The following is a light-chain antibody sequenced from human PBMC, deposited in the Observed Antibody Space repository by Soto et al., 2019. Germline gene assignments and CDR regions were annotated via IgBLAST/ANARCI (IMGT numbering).Light chain of an antibody. Sequence: DIQMTQSPSTLSASVGDRVTITCRASQSISSWLAWYQQKPGKAPKLLINAASSLERGVPSRFSGGGSGTDFTLNISSLQPDDFATYYCQQNYRATPWTFGQGTKVDI. J-gene: IGKJ1*01. V-gene: IGKV1-5*01. CDR1: QSISSW. CDR2: AAS. CDR3: QQNYRATPWT.